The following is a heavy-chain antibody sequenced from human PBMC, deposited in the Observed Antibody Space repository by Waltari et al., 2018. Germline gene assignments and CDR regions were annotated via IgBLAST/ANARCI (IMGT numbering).Heavy chain of an antibody. CDR2: IDPNDSDI. Sequence: EVQLVQSGAEVKKPGESLKISCKGSGYNFASHWTAWVRQMPGKGLEWMGIIDPNDSDITYNPSFQGQVTISADTSISTAYLQWSSLKSSDTAIYYCARHYCSGRSCYFLDYFNYWGQGTLVTVSS. V-gene: IGHV5-51*01. D-gene: IGHD2-15*01. J-gene: IGHJ4*02. CDR1: GYNFASHW. CDR3: ARHYCSGRSCYFLDYFNY.